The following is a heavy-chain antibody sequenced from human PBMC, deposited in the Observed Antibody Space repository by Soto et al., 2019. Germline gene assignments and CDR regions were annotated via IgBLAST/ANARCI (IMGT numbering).Heavy chain of an antibody. CDR3: AKDQMGYYGSSFSDY. Sequence: GALRLSCAASGFTFSSYAMIWVRQAPGKGLEWVSAISGSGGSTYYADSVKGRFTISRDNSKNTLYLQMNSLRAEDTAVYYCAKDQMGYYGSSFSDYWGQGTLVTVSS. V-gene: IGHV3-23*01. CDR2: ISGSGGST. CDR1: GFTFSSYA. J-gene: IGHJ4*02. D-gene: IGHD3-10*01.